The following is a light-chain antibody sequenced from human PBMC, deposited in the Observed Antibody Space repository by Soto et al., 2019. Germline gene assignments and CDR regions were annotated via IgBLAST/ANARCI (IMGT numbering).Light chain of an antibody. CDR1: SSDVGAYNY. CDR3: SSSTSSSTLV. Sequence: QSVLTQPASVSGSPGQSITISCTGTSSDVGAYNYVSWYRHHPGKAPQLMIYDVSNRPSRVSNRFSGSKSGNTASLTISGLQADDEADYYCSSSTSSSTLVFGGGTKLTVL. CDR2: DVS. J-gene: IGLJ3*02. V-gene: IGLV2-14*01.